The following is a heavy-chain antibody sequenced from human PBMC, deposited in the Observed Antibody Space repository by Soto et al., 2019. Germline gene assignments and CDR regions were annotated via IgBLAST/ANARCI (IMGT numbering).Heavy chain of an antibody. J-gene: IGHJ4*02. Sequence: ASVKVSCKVSGYTFTNYGINWVRQAPGQGLEWVGWFNPANCNTNYAQQFQDRVSMTTDTSTNTAYMELRGLRSDDTAVYYCARVRFGDPFDFWGQGTLVTVSS. CDR1: GYTFTNYG. CDR2: FNPANCNT. V-gene: IGHV1-18*01. CDR3: ARVRFGDPFDF. D-gene: IGHD2-21*02.